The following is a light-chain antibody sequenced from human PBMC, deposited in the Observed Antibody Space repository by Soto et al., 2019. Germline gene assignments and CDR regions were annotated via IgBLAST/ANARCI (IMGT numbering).Light chain of an antibody. CDR3: QLYYSTLYT. V-gene: IGKV4-1*01. Sequence: DIVMTQSPDSLDVSLGERATINCKSSQSVLYSSNNKKYVAWYQQKPGQHPKLLIYWASTRESGVPDRFSGRGSGTDFTLTSSSPQAEDVAVYYCQLYYSTLYTLGQGTKLDIK. CDR1: QSVLYSSNNKKY. CDR2: WAS. J-gene: IGKJ2*01.